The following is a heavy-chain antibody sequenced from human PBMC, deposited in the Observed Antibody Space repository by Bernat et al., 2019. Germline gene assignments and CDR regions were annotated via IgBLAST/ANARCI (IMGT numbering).Heavy chain of an antibody. D-gene: IGHD3-22*01. J-gene: IGHJ4*02. CDR2: IIPILGIA. CDR3: ASFTDYYDSSGYFLDY. Sequence: QVQLVQSGAGVKQPGSSVKFSCKASGGTFSSYTISWVRQAPGQGLEWMGRIIPILGIANYAQKFQGRVTITADKSTSTAYMELSSLRSEDTAVYYCASFTDYYDSSGYFLDYWGQGILVTVSS. CDR1: GGTFSSYT. V-gene: IGHV1-69*02.